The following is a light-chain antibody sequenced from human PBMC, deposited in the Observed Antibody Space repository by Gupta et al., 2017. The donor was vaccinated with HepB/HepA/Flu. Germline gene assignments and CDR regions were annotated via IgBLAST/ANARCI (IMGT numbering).Light chain of an antibody. Sequence: QSVLTQPPSVSAAPGQKVIISCSGSSSNIGNNYVSWYQQLPGTAPKLLIYENNKRPSGIPYRFSGSKSGTSATLGITGLQTGDEADYYCGTWDSSLRVVVFGGGTKLTVL. CDR3: GTWDSSLRVVV. CDR1: SSNIGNNY. V-gene: IGLV1-51*02. CDR2: ENN. J-gene: IGLJ2*01.